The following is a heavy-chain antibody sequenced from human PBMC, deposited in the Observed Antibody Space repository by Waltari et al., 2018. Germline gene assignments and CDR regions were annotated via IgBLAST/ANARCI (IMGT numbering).Heavy chain of an antibody. J-gene: IGHJ4*02. CDR1: GGTFSSCA. CDR2: IIPIFGTA. Sequence: QVQLVQSGAEVKKPGSSVKVSCNASGGTFSSCAISWVRQAPGQGLEWMGGIIPIFGTANYAQKFQGRVTITTDESTSTAYMELSSLRSEDTAVYYCAREVVGGSYRRWGQGTLVTVSS. D-gene: IGHD1-26*01. V-gene: IGHV1-69*05. CDR3: AREVVGGSYRR.